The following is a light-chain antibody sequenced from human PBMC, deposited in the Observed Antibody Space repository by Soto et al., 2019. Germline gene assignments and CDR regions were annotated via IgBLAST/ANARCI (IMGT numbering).Light chain of an antibody. CDR2: GAS. V-gene: IGKV3-20*01. Sequence: IVVSQSPGTLSLSKGERATLSCRASQSVSSSYLAWYQQKPGQAPRLLIYGASSRATGIPDRFSGSGSGTDFTLTISRLEPEDFAVYYCQQYGSSAFTFGGGTKVDI. J-gene: IGKJ4*01. CDR3: QQYGSSAFT. CDR1: QSVSSSY.